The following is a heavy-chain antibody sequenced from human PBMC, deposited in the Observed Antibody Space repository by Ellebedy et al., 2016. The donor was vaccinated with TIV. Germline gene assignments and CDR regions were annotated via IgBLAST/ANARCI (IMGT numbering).Heavy chain of an antibody. J-gene: IGHJ5*02. CDR2: VFWNRGGT. CDR3: ARGVGNYYGSETYSRSHYSYGDS. Sequence: SLKISXTISGPTLDHAIHWVRQTPEKGLEWVSGVFWNRGGTGYADSVKGRFTISRDKAKTSVYLQMNSLRTEDTALYYCARGVGNYYGSETYSRSHYSYGDSWGQGTLVTVSS. CDR1: GPTLDHA. V-gene: IGHV3-9*01. D-gene: IGHD3-10*01.